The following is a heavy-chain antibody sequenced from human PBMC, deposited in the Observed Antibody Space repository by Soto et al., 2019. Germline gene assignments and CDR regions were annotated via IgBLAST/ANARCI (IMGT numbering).Heavy chain of an antibody. CDR2: ISPGSRYP. CDR3: VRGGGGGLFDP. V-gene: IGHV3-11*06. J-gene: IGHJ5*02. Sequence: XGSLKLSCAVSGFTFCGTYRSGIRQAPGKGLEWLSYISPGSRYPAYADSVKGRFTISRDNAKRSLYLQMMSLTAADPALYYCVRGGGGGLFDPWGQGTMVTVSS. D-gene: IGHD2-15*01. CDR1: GFTFCGTY.